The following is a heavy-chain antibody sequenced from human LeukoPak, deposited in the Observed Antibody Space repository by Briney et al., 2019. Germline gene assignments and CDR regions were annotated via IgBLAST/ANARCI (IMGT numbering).Heavy chain of an antibody. CDR1: GYSFSSYG. J-gene: IGHJ4*02. V-gene: IGHV3-30*18. CDR3: AKDIRVWGSYRYPCLDY. CDR2: ISYDGDNK. Sequence: PGGSLRLSCAASGYSFSSYGMHWVRQAPGKGLEWVAVISYDGDNKYYADSVNGRFTISRDNSKNTLSLQMDSLRAEDTAVYYYAKDIRVWGSYRYPCLDYWGQGTLVTVPA. D-gene: IGHD3-16*02.